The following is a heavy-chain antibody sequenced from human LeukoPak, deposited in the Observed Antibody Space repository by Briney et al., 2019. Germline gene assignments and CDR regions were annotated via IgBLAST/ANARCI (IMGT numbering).Heavy chain of an antibody. J-gene: IGHJ4*02. CDR2: IKQDGSEK. V-gene: IGHV3-7*01. D-gene: IGHD6-19*01. Sequence: PGGSLRLSCAASGFTFSSYWMSWVRQAPGKGLEWVANIKQDGSEKYYVDSVKGRFTISRDNAKNSLYLQMNSLRAEDTAVYYCATGDPWSSGWDYFDYWGQGTPVTVSS. CDR1: GFTFSSYW. CDR3: ATGDPWSSGWDYFDY.